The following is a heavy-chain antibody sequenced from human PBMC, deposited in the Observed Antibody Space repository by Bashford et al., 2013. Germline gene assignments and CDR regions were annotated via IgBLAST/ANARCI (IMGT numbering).Heavy chain of an antibody. J-gene: IGHJ4*02. CDR2: IVVGSGNT. CDR3: ARVGAVGATAPDY. CDR1: GFTFTSSA. Sequence: PSVKVSCKASGFTFTSSAMQWVRQARGQRLEWIGWIVVGSGNTNYAQKFQERVTITRDMSTSTAYMELSSLRSEDTAVYYCARVGAVGATAPDYWGQGTLVTVSS. D-gene: IGHD1-26*01. V-gene: IGHV1-58*02.